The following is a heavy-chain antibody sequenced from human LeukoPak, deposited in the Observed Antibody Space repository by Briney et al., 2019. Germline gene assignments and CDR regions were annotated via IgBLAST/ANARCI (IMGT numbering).Heavy chain of an antibody. D-gene: IGHD2-2*01. J-gene: IGHJ4*02. V-gene: IGHV1-69*05. CDR3: ARVVVVPAAIEPLGY. Sequence: ASVKVSCKASGGTFSSYAISWVRQAPGQGLEWMGRIIPIFGTANYAQKFQGRVTITTDESTSTAYMELSSLRSEDTAVYYCARVVVVPAAIEPLGYWGQGTLVTVSS. CDR1: GGTFSSYA. CDR2: IIPIFGTA.